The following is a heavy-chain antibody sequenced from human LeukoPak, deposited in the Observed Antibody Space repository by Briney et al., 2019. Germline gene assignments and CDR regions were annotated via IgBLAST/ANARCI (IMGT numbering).Heavy chain of an antibody. CDR2: MNPNSGNT. CDR3: ARAGYDHPFDY. Sequence: GASVKVSCKASGYTFTSYDINWVRQATGQGLEWMGWMNPNSGNTGYAQKFQGRVTITSNTSISTAYMELSSLRSEDTAVYYCARAGYDHPFDYWGQGTLVTVSS. J-gene: IGHJ4*02. V-gene: IGHV1-8*03. D-gene: IGHD5-12*01. CDR1: GYTFTSYD.